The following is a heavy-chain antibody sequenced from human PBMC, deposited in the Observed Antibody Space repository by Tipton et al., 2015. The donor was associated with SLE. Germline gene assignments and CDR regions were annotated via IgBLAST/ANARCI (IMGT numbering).Heavy chain of an antibody. J-gene: IGHJ3*02. CDR2: IYYSGST. V-gene: IGHV4-39*07. D-gene: IGHD4-17*01. CDR3: ARDSNGDYVEAFDI. Sequence: TLSLTCTVSGGSISRSNYYWGWIRQPPGKGLEWIGSIYYSGSTNYNPSLKSRVTISVDTSKNQFSLKLSSVTAADTAVYYCARDSNGDYVEAFDIWGQGTMVTVSS. CDR1: GGSISRSNYY.